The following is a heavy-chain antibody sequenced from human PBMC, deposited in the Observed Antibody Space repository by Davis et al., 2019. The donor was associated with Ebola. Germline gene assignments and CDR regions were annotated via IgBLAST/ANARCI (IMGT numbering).Heavy chain of an antibody. V-gene: IGHV3-7*03. CDR1: GFTFSSYR. CDR2: IKQDGSEK. CDR3: ARVINDFWSGFPY. D-gene: IGHD3-3*01. J-gene: IGHJ4*02. Sequence: GESLKIPCAAPGFTFSSYRLSWVRQAPGKGLEWVANIKQDGSEKYYVDSVKGRVTISRDNAKNSLCLQMNSLRAEDTAAYYCARVINDFWSGFPYWGQGTLVTVSS.